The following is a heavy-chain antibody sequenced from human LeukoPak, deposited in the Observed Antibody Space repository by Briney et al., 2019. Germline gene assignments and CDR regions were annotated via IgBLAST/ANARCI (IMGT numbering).Heavy chain of an antibody. D-gene: IGHD4-17*01. CDR1: GFTFSSYS. CDR3: ARRAYGDDSFDY. Sequence: GGSLRLSCAASGFTFSSYSMNWVRQAPGKGLEWVSYITSGSSPIYYADSVKGRFTISRDNAKNSLYLQMNSLRDEDTAVYYCARRAYGDDSFDYWGQGTLVTVSS. CDR2: ITSGSSPI. V-gene: IGHV3-48*02. J-gene: IGHJ4*02.